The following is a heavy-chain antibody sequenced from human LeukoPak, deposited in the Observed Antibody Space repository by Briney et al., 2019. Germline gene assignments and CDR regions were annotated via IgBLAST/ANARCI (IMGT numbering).Heavy chain of an antibody. J-gene: IGHJ5*02. CDR2: IYYSGST. CDR1: GGSISSGGYY. V-gene: IGHV4-31*03. CDR3: ARGGTMVRGVKPTPNWFDP. Sequence: SETLSLTCTVSGGSISSGGYYWSWIRQHPGKGLEWIGYIYYSGSTYYNPSLKSRVTISVDTSKNQFSLKLSSVTAADAAVYYCARGGTMVRGVKPTPNWFDPWGQGTLVTVSS. D-gene: IGHD3-10*01.